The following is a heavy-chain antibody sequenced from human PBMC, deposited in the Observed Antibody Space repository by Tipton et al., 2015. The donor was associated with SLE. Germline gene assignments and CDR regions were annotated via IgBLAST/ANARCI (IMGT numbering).Heavy chain of an antibody. CDR1: GFIFSNFA. Sequence: SLRLSCAASGFIFSNFAMHWVRQAPGKGLEWVAVTSYDGNHEYYAESVKGRFTISRDNSKNTLYLQMNSLRAEDTAVYYCARDRSIDDAFDIWGQRTMVVVSS. CDR2: TSYDGNHE. V-gene: IGHV3-30*04. CDR3: ARDRSIDDAFDI. J-gene: IGHJ3*02.